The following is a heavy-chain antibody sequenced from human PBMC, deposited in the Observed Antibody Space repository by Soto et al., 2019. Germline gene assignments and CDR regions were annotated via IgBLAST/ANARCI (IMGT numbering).Heavy chain of an antibody. D-gene: IGHD6-19*01. CDR3: AGGLVRAVAFYYYGMDV. V-gene: IGHV1-69*06. CDR1: GGTFSSYA. Sequence: QVQLVQSGAEVKKPGSSVKVSCKASGGTFSSYAISWVRQAPGQGLEWMGGIIPIFGTAKYAQKFQGRVTITADKSTSTAYMEMSSLRSEDTAVYYCAGGLVRAVAFYYYGMDVWGQGTTVTVSS. J-gene: IGHJ6*02. CDR2: IIPIFGTA.